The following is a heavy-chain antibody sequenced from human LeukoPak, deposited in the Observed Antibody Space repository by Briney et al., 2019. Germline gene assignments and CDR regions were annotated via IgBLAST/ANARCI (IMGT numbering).Heavy chain of an antibody. J-gene: IGHJ4*02. V-gene: IGHV3-23*01. CDR2: ISGSGGST. Sequence: GGSLRLSCAASGFTFSSYAMSWVRQAPGKGLEWVSAISGSGGSTYYADSVKGRFTISRDNSKNTLYLQMDSLRAEDTAVYYCAKAGPYYYDSSGYYGDFDYWGQGTLVTVSS. CDR3: AKAGPYYYDSSGYYGDFDY. D-gene: IGHD3-22*01. CDR1: GFTFSSYA.